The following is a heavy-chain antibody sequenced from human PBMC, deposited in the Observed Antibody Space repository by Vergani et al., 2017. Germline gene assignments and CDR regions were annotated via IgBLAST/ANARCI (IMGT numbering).Heavy chain of an antibody. J-gene: IGHJ4*02. CDR2: ISNGGGNT. V-gene: IGHV3-23*01. D-gene: IGHD3-3*01. CDR1: GLTFSSYA. CDR3: AKGSHDDVWSGYYYVDY. Sequence: EVQLLESGGGLVQPGGSLRLPCAASGLTFSSYAMSWVRQAPGKGLEWVSVISNGGGNTYYTDSVKGRFTISRDNSKNTLYLQMNSLRAEDTDVYYCAKGSHDDVWSGYYYVDYWGQGTLGTVA.